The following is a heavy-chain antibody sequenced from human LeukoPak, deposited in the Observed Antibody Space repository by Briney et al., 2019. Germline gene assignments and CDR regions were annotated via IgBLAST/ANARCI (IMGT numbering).Heavy chain of an antibody. Sequence: TGGSLRLSCAASGFTFSDYYMSWIRQAPGKGLEWVSYISGTESTKKYADSVKGRFTISRDNARNSLYLQMDSLRVEDTAFYYCARDPEWGALDYWGLGTLVTVSS. CDR3: ARDPEWGALDY. D-gene: IGHD3-16*01. J-gene: IGHJ4*02. CDR1: GFTFSDYY. CDR2: ISGTESTK. V-gene: IGHV3-11*04.